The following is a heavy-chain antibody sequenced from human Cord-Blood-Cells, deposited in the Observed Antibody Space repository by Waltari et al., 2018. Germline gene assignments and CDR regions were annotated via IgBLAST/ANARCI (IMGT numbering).Heavy chain of an antibody. CDR2: IFPIFGTQ. V-gene: IGHV1-69*06. J-gene: IGHJ3*02. Sequence: QVQLVQSGAEVKKPGSSVKVSCKASGGTFSSYAISWVRQAPGQGLEWMGGIFPIFGTQNYAQKFQGRVRITAAKSTSTAYRELSSLRSEDTAVYYCARGGGGDHNWDDAFDIWGQGTMVTVSS. CDR1: GGTFSSYA. D-gene: IGHD1-20*01. CDR3: ARGGGGDHNWDDAFDI.